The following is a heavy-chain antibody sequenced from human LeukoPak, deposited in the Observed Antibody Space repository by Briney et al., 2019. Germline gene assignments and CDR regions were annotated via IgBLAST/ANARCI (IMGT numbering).Heavy chain of an antibody. CDR3: ARGRGSARSSLFDY. Sequence: SLPTLLNPTQTLTPTCTFSVFSLSTSEVGVGWLPQDPGKALEWLALIYWNDDEYYTPSLKTRHTIIKDTSKNQVDLKMTNMDAVDRGTYYCARGRGSARSSLFDYWGQGTLVTVSS. D-gene: IGHD3-3*01. CDR1: VFSLSTSEVG. V-gene: IGHV2-5*04. J-gene: IGHJ4*02. CDR2: IYWNDDE.